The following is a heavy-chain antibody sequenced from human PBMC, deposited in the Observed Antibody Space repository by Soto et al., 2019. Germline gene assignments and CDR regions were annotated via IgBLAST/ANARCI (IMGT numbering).Heavy chain of an antibody. CDR1: GFTFSTYA. V-gene: IGHV3-23*01. J-gene: IGHJ3*01. CDR2: IGGSGYRT. D-gene: IGHD6-13*01. CDR3: AKDRRQQLVGETFDV. Sequence: EVQLLESGGGLVQPGGSLRLSCAASGFTFSTYAMSWVRQAPGKGLKWVSAIGGSGYRTFYADSVKGRFTISRDNSKNTLYLQMNSLRAEDTAVYYCAKDRRQQLVGETFDVWGQGTMVTVSS.